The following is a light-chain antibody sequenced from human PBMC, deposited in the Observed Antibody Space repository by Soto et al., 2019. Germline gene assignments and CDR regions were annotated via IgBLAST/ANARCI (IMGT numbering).Light chain of an antibody. V-gene: IGKV3-20*01. J-gene: IGKJ4*01. CDR3: QQYGSSPFT. CDR2: GAS. Sequence: EIVLTQSPGTLSLSPGERATLSCRASQSVSSSYLAWYQQKPVQAPRLLISGASSRATGIPDRFSGSGSGTDFTLTISRLEPEDFAVYYCQQYGSSPFTFGGGTKVEIK. CDR1: QSVSSSY.